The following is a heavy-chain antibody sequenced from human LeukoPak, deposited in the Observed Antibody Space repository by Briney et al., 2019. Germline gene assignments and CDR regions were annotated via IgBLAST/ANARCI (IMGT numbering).Heavy chain of an antibody. D-gene: IGHD3-9*01. Sequence: SETLSLTCAVYGGSFSGYYWSWIRQPPGKGLEWIGEINHSGSTNYNPSLKSRVTISVDTSKNQFSLKLSSVTAADTAVYYCARSEVYDILTGYPYWGQGTLVTVSS. V-gene: IGHV4-34*01. CDR1: GGSFSGYY. CDR2: INHSGST. CDR3: ARSEVYDILTGYPY. J-gene: IGHJ4*02.